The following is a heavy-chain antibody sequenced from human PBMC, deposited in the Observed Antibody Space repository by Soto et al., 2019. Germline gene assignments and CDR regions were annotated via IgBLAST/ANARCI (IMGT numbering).Heavy chain of an antibody. Sequence: GGSLRLSCAASGFTFSSYAMHWVRQAPGKGLEWVAVISYDGGNKYYADSVKGRFTISRDNSKNTLYLQMNSLRAEDTAVYYCARDEPNYYDSSGPLVGAFDIWGQGTMVTVSS. D-gene: IGHD3-22*01. CDR1: GFTFSSYA. V-gene: IGHV3-30*04. CDR3: ARDEPNYYDSSGPLVGAFDI. CDR2: ISYDGGNK. J-gene: IGHJ3*02.